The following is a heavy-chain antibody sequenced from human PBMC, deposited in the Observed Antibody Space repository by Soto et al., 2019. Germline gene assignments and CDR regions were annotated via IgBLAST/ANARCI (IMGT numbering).Heavy chain of an antibody. J-gene: IGHJ6*02. CDR3: ARGAGRGYCSGNTCYSPYNYYGMDV. V-gene: IGHV6-1*01. D-gene: IGHD2-15*01. CDR2: TYYRSKWYD. Sequence: SETLSLTCAISGDSVSSNSAAWNWVRQSPSRGLEWLGRTYYRSKWYDDYAVSVKSRITISPDTSKNQFSLHLKSVTPEDTAVYYCARGAGRGYCSGNTCYSPYNYYGMDVWGQGTTVTVSS. CDR1: GDSVSSNSAA.